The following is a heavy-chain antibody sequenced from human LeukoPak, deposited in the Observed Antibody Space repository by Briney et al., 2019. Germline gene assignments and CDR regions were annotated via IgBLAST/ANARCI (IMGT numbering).Heavy chain of an antibody. V-gene: IGHV4-34*01. CDR1: GGSFSGYY. J-gene: IGHJ3*02. D-gene: IGHD3-22*01. CDR2: INHSGST. Sequence: SETLSLTCAVYGGSFSGYYWSWIRQPPGKGLEWIGEINHSGSTNYNPSLKSRVTISVDTSKNQFSLKLSSVTAADTAVYYCARPSYYYGSSGYPDAFDIWGQGTMVTVSS. CDR3: ARPSYYYGSSGYPDAFDI.